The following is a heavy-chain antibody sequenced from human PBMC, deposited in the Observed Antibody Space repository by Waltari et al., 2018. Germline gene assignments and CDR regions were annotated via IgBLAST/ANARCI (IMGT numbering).Heavy chain of an antibody. J-gene: IGHJ6*03. CDR3: ASHPEDFYYYMDV. Sequence: EVQLVESGGGLVKPGGSLRLSCAASGFRFNAYTMNWVRQTPGKGLEWVSSIGSSSTYTYYADSVKGRFTISRDNAANSLYLEMNALRPDDTGMYYCASHPEDFYYYMDVWGKGTTVTVSS. CDR1: GFRFNAYT. CDR2: IGSSSTYT. V-gene: IGHV3-21*06.